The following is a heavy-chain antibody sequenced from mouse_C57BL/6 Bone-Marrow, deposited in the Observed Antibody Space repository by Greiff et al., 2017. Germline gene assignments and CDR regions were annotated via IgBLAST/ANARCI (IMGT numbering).Heavy chain of an antibody. D-gene: IGHD1-1*01. CDR3: AREATVVAKWYFDV. Sequence: VQGVESGAELARPGASVKLSCKASGYTFTSYGISWVKQRTGQGFEWIGEIYPRSGNTYYNEKFKGKATLTADKSSSTAYMELRSLTSEDSAVYFCAREATVVAKWYFDVWGTGTTVTVSS. CDR2: IYPRSGNT. J-gene: IGHJ1*03. V-gene: IGHV1-81*01. CDR1: GYTFTSYG.